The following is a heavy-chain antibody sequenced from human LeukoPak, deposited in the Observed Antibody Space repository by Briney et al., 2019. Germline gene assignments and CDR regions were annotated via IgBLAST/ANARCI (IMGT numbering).Heavy chain of an antibody. CDR2: IDHSGST. J-gene: IGHJ4*02. Sequence: SETLSLTCAVSGGSIINSNWWSWVRQPPGKGLEWIGEIDHSGSTSYNPSLKSRVTMPVDRSQNQFSLRLSTVTAADTAVYYCARHEYYYDSSGYSLLGDYWGQGTLVTVSS. V-gene: IGHV4-4*02. CDR3: ARHEYYYDSSGYSLLGDY. D-gene: IGHD3-22*01. CDR1: GGSIINSNW.